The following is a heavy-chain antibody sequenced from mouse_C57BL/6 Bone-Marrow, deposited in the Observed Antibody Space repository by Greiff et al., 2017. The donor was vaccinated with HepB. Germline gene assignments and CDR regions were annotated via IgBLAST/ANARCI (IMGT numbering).Heavy chain of an antibody. CDR2: IDPENGDT. J-gene: IGHJ2*01. D-gene: IGHD1-1*01. CDR3: TIITTVVATENFDY. V-gene: IGHV14-4*01. Sequence: EVHLVESGAELVRPGASVKLSCTASGFNIKDDYMHWVKQRPEQGLEWIGWIDPENGDTEYASKFQGKATITADTSSNTAYLQLSSLTSEDTAVYYCTIITTVVATENFDYWGQGTTLTVSS. CDR1: GFNIKDDY.